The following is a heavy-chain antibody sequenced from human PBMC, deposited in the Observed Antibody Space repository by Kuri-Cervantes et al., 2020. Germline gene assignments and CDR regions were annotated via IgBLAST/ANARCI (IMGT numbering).Heavy chain of an antibody. CDR1: GFTFISYD. CDR3: ARDSYYDSSGFDAFDI. J-gene: IGHJ3*02. V-gene: IGHV3-13*01. Sequence: GGSLRLSCAASGFTFISYDMHWVRQATGKGLEWVSAIGTAGDTYYPGSVKGRFTISRENAKNSLYLQMNSLRDEDTAVYYCARDSYYDSSGFDAFDIWGQGTMVTVSS. CDR2: IGTAGDT. D-gene: IGHD3-22*01.